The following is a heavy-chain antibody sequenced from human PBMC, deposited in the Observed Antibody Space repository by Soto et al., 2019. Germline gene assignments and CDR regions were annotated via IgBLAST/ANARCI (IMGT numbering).Heavy chain of an antibody. CDR3: ARDPPSSNYDSSGYYPEYFQH. Sequence: SVKVSCKASGGTFSSYAISWVRQAPGQGLEWMGGIIPIFGTANYAQKFQGRVTITADESTSTAYMELSSLRSEDTAVYYCARDPPSSNYDSSGYYPEYFQHWGQGTLVTVSS. D-gene: IGHD3-22*01. CDR2: IIPIFGTA. V-gene: IGHV1-69*13. CDR1: GGTFSSYA. J-gene: IGHJ1*01.